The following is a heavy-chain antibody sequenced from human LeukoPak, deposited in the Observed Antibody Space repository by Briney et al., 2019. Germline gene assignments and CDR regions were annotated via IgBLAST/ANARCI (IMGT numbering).Heavy chain of an antibody. CDR2: ISHTGSDT. J-gene: IGHJ4*02. V-gene: IGHV3-23*01. D-gene: IGHD3-10*01. CDR3: AKRFYGSGSFYGD. Sequence: PTGVSLRLSCAASGFTFSSYAMSWVRQAPGKGLEGVSAISHTGSDTYYADSVKDRFSISRDNSNNTLYLQMNSLRAEDKALYYCAKRFYGSGSFYGDWGRGTLVTVSS. CDR1: GFTFSSYA.